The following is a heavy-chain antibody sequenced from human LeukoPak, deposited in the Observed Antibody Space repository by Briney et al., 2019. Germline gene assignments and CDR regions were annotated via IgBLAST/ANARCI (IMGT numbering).Heavy chain of an antibody. D-gene: IGHD2-2*01. CDR2: IYPGDSDT. V-gene: IGHV5-51*01. Sequence: GESLKISCKGSGYSLTSYWIGRVRHMSGKGLECMGIIYPGDSDTRYSPSFQGQVTISADKSISTAYLQWSSLKASDTAMYYCARQGSSTNYYYMDVWGKGTTITVSS. J-gene: IGHJ6*03. CDR3: ARQGSSTNYYYMDV. CDR1: GYSLTSYW.